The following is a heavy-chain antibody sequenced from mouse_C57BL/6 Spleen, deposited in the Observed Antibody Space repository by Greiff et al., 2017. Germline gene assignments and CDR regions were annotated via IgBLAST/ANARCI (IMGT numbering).Heavy chain of an antibody. CDR2: IYPGDGDT. J-gene: IGHJ4*01. V-gene: IGHV1-80*01. CDR1: GYAFSSYW. Sequence: VQLQQSGAELVKPGASVKISCKASGYAFSSYWMNWVKQRPGKGLEWIGQIYPGDGDTNYNGKFKGKATLTADKSSSTAYMQLSSLTSEASAVYFCARYWDSYAMDYWGQGTSVTVSS. CDR3: ARYWDSYAMDY. D-gene: IGHD4-1*01.